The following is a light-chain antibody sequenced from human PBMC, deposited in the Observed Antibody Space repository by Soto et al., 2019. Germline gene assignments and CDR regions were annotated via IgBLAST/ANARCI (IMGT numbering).Light chain of an antibody. J-gene: IGLJ2*01. Sequence: QSALTQPASVSGSPGQSITISCTGTSSDVGSYNLVSWYQQHPGKAPKLMIYEVINRPSGVSNRFSGSRSGNTASLIISGLQAEDDADYYCSSYTSSSTLIFGGGTKLTVL. V-gene: IGLV2-14*02. CDR2: EVI. CDR1: SSDVGSYNL. CDR3: SSYTSSSTLI.